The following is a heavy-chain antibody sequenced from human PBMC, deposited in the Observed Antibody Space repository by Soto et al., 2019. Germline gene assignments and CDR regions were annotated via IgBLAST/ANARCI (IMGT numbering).Heavy chain of an antibody. V-gene: IGHV3-33*03. D-gene: IGHD6-19*01. Sequence: GGSLRLSCAASGFTFSSYGMHWARQAPGKGLEWVAAILSDGNNKYYADSVKGRFTISRDNSKTSLYLQMNSLRTEDTAVYYCANNQYSSGWTLPYYGMDVWGQGTTVTVSS. J-gene: IGHJ6*02. CDR1: GFTFSSYG. CDR2: ILSDGNNK. CDR3: ANNQYSSGWTLPYYGMDV.